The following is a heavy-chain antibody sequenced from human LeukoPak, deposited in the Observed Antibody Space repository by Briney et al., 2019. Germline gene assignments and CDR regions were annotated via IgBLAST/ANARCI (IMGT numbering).Heavy chain of an antibody. CDR3: ARDVAYCSGGSCYWGYYFDY. Sequence: KPGGSLRLSCAASGFTFSSYSMNWVRQAPGKGLEWVSSISSSSSYIYYADSVKGRFTISRDNAKNSLYLQMNSLRAEDTAVYYCARDVAYCSGGSCYWGYYFDYWGQGTLVTVSS. CDR1: GFTFSSYS. J-gene: IGHJ4*02. CDR2: ISSSSSYI. V-gene: IGHV3-21*01. D-gene: IGHD2-15*01.